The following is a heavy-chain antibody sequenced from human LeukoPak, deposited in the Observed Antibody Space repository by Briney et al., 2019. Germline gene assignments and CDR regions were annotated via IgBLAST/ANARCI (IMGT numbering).Heavy chain of an antibody. CDR1: GYTFTSYY. CDR2: INHSGGST. J-gene: IGHJ4*02. D-gene: IGHD3-22*01. Sequence: ASVKVSCKASGYTFTSYYMHWVRQAPGQGLEWMGIINHSGGSTSYAQKFQGRVTMTRDTSTSTVYMELSSLRSEDTAVYYCARDPSPDSSGYYPDDYWGQGTLVTVSS. CDR3: ARDPSPDSSGYYPDDY. V-gene: IGHV1-46*01.